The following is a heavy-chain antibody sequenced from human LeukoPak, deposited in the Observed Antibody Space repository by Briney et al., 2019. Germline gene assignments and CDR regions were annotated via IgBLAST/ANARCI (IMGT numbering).Heavy chain of an antibody. J-gene: IGHJ4*02. CDR3: ARDFLSDENQLRLAAPCDY. V-gene: IGHV3-21*01. CDR1: GFTFNTYR. CDR2: ISSSSSYI. Sequence: GGSLRLSCAASGFTFNTYRMNWVRQAPGKGLEWVSSISSSSSYIYYTDPVKGRFTISRDNAKSSLDLQMKDLRVEDSAMYYCARDFLSDENQLRLAAPCDYWGQGTLVTVS. D-gene: IGHD2-15*01.